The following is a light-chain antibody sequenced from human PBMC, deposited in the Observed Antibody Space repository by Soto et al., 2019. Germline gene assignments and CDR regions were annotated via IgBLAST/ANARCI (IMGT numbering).Light chain of an antibody. V-gene: IGLV2-8*01. Sequence: QSVLTQPPSVSGSPGQSVTISCTGTSSDVGDYNYVSWYQHQPDKAPKLMIYDVTKRPSGVPDRFSGSKSGNTASLTVSGLQAEDEADYYCSSYAGSNNFGVFGGGTKLTVL. CDR2: DVT. CDR3: SSYAGSNNFGV. J-gene: IGLJ2*01. CDR1: SSDVGDYNY.